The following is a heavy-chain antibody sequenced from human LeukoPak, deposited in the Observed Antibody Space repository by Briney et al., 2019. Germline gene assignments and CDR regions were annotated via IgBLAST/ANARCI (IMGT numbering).Heavy chain of an antibody. CDR2: ISSSSSTI. Sequence: PGGSLRLSCAASGLTFSTYSMNWVRQAPGKGLEWVSYISSSSSTIYYADSVKGRFTISRDNAKSSLHLQMNTLRDEDTAVYYCAREYSSSSGKALDYWGQGTLVTVPS. D-gene: IGHD6-6*01. V-gene: IGHV3-48*02. J-gene: IGHJ4*02. CDR3: AREYSSSSGKALDY. CDR1: GLTFSTYS.